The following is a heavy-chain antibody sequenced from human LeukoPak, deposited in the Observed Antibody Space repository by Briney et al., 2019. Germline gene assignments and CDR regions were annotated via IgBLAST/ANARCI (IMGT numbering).Heavy chain of an antibody. CDR1: GYTFTSYG. Sequence: ASVKVSCKASGYTFTSYGISWVRQAPRQGLEWMGWISAYNGNTNYAQKLQGRVTMTTDTSTSTAYMELRSLRSDDTAVYYCASGAPLDGYNYGHYYYGMDVWGQGTTVTVSS. CDR2: ISAYNGNT. D-gene: IGHD5-24*01. J-gene: IGHJ6*02. CDR3: ASGAPLDGYNYGHYYYGMDV. V-gene: IGHV1-18*01.